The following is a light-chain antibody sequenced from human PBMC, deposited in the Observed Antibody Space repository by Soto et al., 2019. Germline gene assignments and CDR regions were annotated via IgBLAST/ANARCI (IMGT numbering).Light chain of an antibody. CDR1: QSISSW. V-gene: IGKV1-5*03. CDR2: KAS. Sequence: DIHMTQSPSTLSASVGDRVTITCRASQSISSWLAWYQQKPGTAPKLLIYKASTLQSGVPSRFSGSGSGTEFTLTISSLYFYDFATYYCQQYNDYWTF. J-gene: IGKJ1*01. CDR3: QQYNDYWT.